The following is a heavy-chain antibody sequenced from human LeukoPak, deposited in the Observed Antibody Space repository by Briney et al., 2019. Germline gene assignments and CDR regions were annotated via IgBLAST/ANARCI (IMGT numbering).Heavy chain of an antibody. V-gene: IGHV3-21*04. CDR2: ISSSPSYI. D-gene: IGHD6-19*01. CDR3: AKDRGSGWYFDY. CDR1: GFTFSSYN. Sequence: GGSLRLSCAASGFTFSSYNMNWVRQAPGKGLEWVSSISSSPSYIHYADSVKGRFTISRDNAKNSLYLQMNSLRVEDTAVYYCAKDRGSGWYFDYWGQGTLVTVSS. J-gene: IGHJ4*02.